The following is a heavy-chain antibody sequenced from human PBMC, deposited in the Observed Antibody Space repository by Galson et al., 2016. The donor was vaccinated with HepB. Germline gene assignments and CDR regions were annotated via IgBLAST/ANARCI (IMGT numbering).Heavy chain of an antibody. CDR3: ARGDYNWNYVAFDI. Sequence: SLRLSCAASGFSFSNYNMNWVRQAPGKGLEWVSSVSSSSSHAYYADSVRGRFTISRDNAKKSLYLQMNSLRAEDTAVYYCARGDYNWNYVAFDIWGQGTMVTVSS. CDR1: GFSFSNYN. V-gene: IGHV3-21*01. J-gene: IGHJ3*02. D-gene: IGHD1-7*01. CDR2: VSSSSSHA.